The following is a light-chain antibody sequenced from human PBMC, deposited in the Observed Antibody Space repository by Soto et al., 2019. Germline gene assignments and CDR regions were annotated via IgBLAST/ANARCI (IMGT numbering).Light chain of an antibody. J-gene: IGKJ3*01. CDR3: QQLNIYPFT. Sequence: IQLTQSPSSLSASVGDRVIMTCRASQDISSYLAWYQQKPGKAPTLLIYAASTLETGVPSRFSGSGSGTDFTLTISSLQPEDFATYYCQQLNIYPFTFGPGTKVDIK. V-gene: IGKV1-9*01. CDR1: QDISSY. CDR2: AAS.